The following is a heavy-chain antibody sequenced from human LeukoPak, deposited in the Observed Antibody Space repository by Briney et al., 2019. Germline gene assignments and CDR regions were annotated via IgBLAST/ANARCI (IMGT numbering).Heavy chain of an antibody. V-gene: IGHV1-58*02. J-gene: IGHJ5*02. CDR3: AAEVPGDSGSGRIRFDP. D-gene: IGHD3-10*01. CDR1: GFIFSRSS. Sequence: ASVKVSCKASGFIFSRSSIQWVRQARGQRPEWMGWIVVGSGNTRYAQTFQDRVTITSDWSTDTAYMELNSLRSDDTAVYYCAAEVPGDSGSGRIRFDPWGQGAPATVSS. CDR2: IVVGSGNT.